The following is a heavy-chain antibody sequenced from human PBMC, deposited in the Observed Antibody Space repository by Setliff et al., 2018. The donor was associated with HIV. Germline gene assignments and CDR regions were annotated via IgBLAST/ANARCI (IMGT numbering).Heavy chain of an antibody. D-gene: IGHD2-15*01. CDR1: GDSVNDRSYF. Sequence: PSETLSLTCTVSGDSVNDRSYFWGWIRQPAGKGLEWIGHIYTSGSTQYSPSLRSRLTLSVDTSKNEFSLKLNSVTAADTAIYFCARGTTQLVPTATRAGFDIWGQGTLVTVSS. CDR2: IYTSGST. V-gene: IGHV4-61*09. J-gene: IGHJ3*02. CDR3: ARGTTQLVPTATRAGFDI.